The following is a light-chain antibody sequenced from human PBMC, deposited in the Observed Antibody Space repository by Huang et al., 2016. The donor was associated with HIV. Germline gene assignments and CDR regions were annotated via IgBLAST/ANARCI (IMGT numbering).Light chain of an antibody. Sequence: EIVLTQSPGTLSLSPGERAPLPCRASQSVSSSYLAWYRQRPGQAPRLVIYGTSNRATGIPDRCSGSGSGTDFTLTISRLEPEDFAVYYCQQYGSSYTFGQGTKLEIK. V-gene: IGKV3-20*01. CDR1: QSVSSSY. J-gene: IGKJ2*01. CDR2: GTS. CDR3: QQYGSSYT.